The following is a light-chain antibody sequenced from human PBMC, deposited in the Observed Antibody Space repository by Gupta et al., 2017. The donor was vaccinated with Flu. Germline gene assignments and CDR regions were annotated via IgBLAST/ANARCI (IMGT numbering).Light chain of an antibody. CDR3: QVWDSSSDHVV. V-gene: IGLV3-21*02. CDR2: DDS. Sequence: GQTTTITCGGNNIGGNSVHWYQQKPAQAPVLVVFDDSDRPSGIPERFSGANSGNTATLTISRVEAGDEADYYCQVWDSSSDHVVFGGGTKLTVL. CDR1: NIGGNS. J-gene: IGLJ2*01.